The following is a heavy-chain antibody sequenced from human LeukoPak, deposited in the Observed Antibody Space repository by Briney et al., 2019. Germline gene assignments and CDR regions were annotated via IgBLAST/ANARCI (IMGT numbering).Heavy chain of an antibody. CDR3: ARLLGSGWYQGGAFDI. J-gene: IGHJ3*02. D-gene: IGHD6-19*01. CDR2: IYPGDSDT. Sequence: GESLKISCKGSGYSFTTYSIGWVRQMPGKGLEWMGIIYPGDSDTRYSPSFQGQVTISADKSISTAYLQWSSLKASDTAMYYCARLLGSGWYQGGAFDIWGQGTMVTVSS. V-gene: IGHV5-51*01. CDR1: GYSFTTYS.